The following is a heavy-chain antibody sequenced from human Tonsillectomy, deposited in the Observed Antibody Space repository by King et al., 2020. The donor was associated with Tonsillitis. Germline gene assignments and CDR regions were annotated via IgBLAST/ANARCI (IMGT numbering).Heavy chain of an antibody. V-gene: IGHV1-69*09. CDR1: GGTFSSYA. Sequence: VQLVQSGAEVKKPGSSVKVSCKASGGTFSSYAINWVRQAPGQGLEWMGRFIPFLGIASYAQKFQGRVTIIADKSTSTAYMDLSSLRAEDTAVYYWAVMGEYKGDGGDRWGQGKRGTV. CDR3: AVMGEYKGDGGDR. CDR2: FIPFLGIA. D-gene: IGHD3-16*01. J-gene: IGHJ3*02.